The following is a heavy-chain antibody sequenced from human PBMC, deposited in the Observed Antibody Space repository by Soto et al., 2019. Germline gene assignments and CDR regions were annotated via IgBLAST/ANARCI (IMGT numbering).Heavy chain of an antibody. CDR3: ARDEIAAAGTYYYGMDV. V-gene: IGHV3-66*01. J-gene: IGHJ6*02. D-gene: IGHD6-13*01. CDR1: GFTVSSNY. CDR2: IYSGGST. Sequence: EVQLVESGGGLVQPGGSLRLSCAASGFTVSSNYMSWVRRAPGQGLEWVSVIYSGGSTYYADSVKGRFTISRDNSKNTLYLQMNSLRAEDTAVYYCARDEIAAAGTYYYGMDVWGQGTTVTVSS.